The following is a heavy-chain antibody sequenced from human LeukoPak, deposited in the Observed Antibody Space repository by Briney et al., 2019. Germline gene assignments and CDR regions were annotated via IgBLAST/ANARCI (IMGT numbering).Heavy chain of an antibody. V-gene: IGHV3-23*01. CDR2: INGNGAAT. CDR1: GFTFSSYA. D-gene: IGHD1-26*01. Sequence: GGSLRLPCAASGFTFSSYAMHWVRQAPGKGLEWVSTINGNGAATYYADSFKGRFLISRDDSKSTVYLRMNKLRVEDSGLYYCANGLAASGNFLLRDYYYFIDVWGKGTTVIVS. J-gene: IGHJ6*03. CDR3: ANGLAASGNFLLRDYYYFIDV.